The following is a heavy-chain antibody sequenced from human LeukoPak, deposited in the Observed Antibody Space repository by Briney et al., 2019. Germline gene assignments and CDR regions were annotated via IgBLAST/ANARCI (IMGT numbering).Heavy chain of an antibody. Sequence: GGSLGLSCAASGFTFDNYNMNWVRQAPGKGLEWVSSISSGTNYIFEADSVKGRFTVTKDTALNSLSLQMNSLRADDTAVYYCARSAGGNYFDYWDQGTLATVSS. J-gene: IGHJ4*02. CDR3: ARSAGGNYFDY. V-gene: IGHV3-21*01. CDR2: ISSGTNYI. CDR1: GFTFDNYN. D-gene: IGHD2-8*02.